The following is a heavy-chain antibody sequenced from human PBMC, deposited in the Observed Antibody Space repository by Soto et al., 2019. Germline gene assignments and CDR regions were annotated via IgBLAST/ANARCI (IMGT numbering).Heavy chain of an antibody. Sequence: GESLKISCKGSGYSFTSYWISWVRQMPGKGLEWMGRIDPSDSYTNYSPSFQGHVTISADKSISTAYLQWSSLKASDTAMYYCARFEVRGSSGPGDMDVWGQGTTVTVSS. CDR1: GYSFTSYW. CDR2: IDPSDSYT. J-gene: IGHJ6*02. D-gene: IGHD6-19*01. CDR3: ARFEVRGSSGPGDMDV. V-gene: IGHV5-10-1*01.